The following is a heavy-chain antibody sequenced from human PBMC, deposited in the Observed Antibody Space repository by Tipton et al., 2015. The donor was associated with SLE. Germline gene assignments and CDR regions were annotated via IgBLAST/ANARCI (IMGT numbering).Heavy chain of an antibody. Sequence: LRLSCTVSGGSISSSSYYWGWIRQPPGKGLEWIGSIYYSGSTYYNPSLKSRVTISVDTSKNQFSLKLSSVTAADTAVYYCASQRGYSYGVDYWGQGTLVTVSS. V-gene: IGHV4-39*07. CDR3: ASQRGYSYGVDY. CDR2: IYYSGST. CDR1: GGSISSSSYY. D-gene: IGHD5-18*01. J-gene: IGHJ4*02.